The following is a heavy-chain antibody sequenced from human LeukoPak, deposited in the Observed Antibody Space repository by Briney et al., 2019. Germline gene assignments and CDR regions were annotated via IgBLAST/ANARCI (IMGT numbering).Heavy chain of an antibody. V-gene: IGHV3-23*01. J-gene: IGHJ5*02. D-gene: IGHD5-24*01. CDR2: ISDNSGSI. Sequence: GGSLRLSCAASGFTFSSYAMTWVRQAPGKGLEWVSVISDNSGSIYYVDSVKGRFTISRDNSKNTLYLQMNSLRAEDTAIYYCARGDDWFDPWGQGTLVTVSS. CDR1: GFTFSSYA. CDR3: ARGDDWFDP.